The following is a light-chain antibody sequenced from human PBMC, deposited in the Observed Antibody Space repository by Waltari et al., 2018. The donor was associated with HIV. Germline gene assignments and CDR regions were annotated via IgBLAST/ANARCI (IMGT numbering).Light chain of an antibody. CDR2: DNK. J-gene: IGLJ2*01. CDR3: GTWDSSLSGVV. V-gene: IGLV1-51*01. Sequence: QSVLTQPPSVSAAPGQKVTISRSGSSPNIGKNFVSWYKQLPGAAPKPLIYDNKKRPAGIPDRCSGSKSGTSATLGSTGLQSGDEADYYCGTWDSSLSGVVFGGGTKLTVL. CDR1: SPNIGKNF.